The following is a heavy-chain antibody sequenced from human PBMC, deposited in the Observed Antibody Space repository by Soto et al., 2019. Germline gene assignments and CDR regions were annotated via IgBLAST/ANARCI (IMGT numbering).Heavy chain of an antibody. J-gene: IGHJ6*02. V-gene: IGHV3-21*01. D-gene: IGHD3-3*01. Sequence: GGSLRLSCAASGFTFSSYSMNRVRQAPGKGLEWVSSISSSSSYIYYADSVKGRFTISRDNAKNSLYLQMNSLRAEDTAVYYCARDQSYYDFWSQDGMDVWGQGTTVTVSS. CDR2: ISSSSSYI. CDR1: GFTFSSYS. CDR3: ARDQSYYDFWSQDGMDV.